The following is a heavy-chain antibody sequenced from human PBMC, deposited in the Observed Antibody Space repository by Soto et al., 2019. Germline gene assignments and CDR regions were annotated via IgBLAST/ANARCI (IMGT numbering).Heavy chain of an antibody. CDR3: ARDRDGYGLVLWFDP. J-gene: IGHJ5*02. CDR2: ISSSSSYI. Sequence: GGSLRLSCAASGFTFSSYSMNWVRQAPGKGLEWVSSISSSSSYIYYADSVKGRFTISRDNAKNSLYLQMNSLRAEDTAVYYCARDRDGYGLVLWFDPWGQGTLVTVSS. CDR1: GFTFSSYS. V-gene: IGHV3-21*01. D-gene: IGHD5-12*01.